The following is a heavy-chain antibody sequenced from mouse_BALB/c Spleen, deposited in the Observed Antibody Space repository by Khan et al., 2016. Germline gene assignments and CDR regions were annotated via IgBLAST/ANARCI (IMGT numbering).Heavy chain of an antibody. CDR1: GYIFTNYG. D-gene: IGHD3-2*01. V-gene: IGHV9-3*02. CDR3: ARYGGQRGLPDY. J-gene: IGHJ2*01. CDR2: INTNTGEP. Sequence: QIQLVQSGPELKKPGETVKISCKASGYIFTNYGMNWVKQAPGKGLKWMGWINTNTGEPTYAEEFKGRFVFSLETTATPAYLQNNNHDNEDTATDVCARYGGQRGLPDYWRQGTTLTVAA.